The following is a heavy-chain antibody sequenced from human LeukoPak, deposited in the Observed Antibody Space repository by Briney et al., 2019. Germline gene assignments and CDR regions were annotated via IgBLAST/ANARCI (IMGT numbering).Heavy chain of an antibody. J-gene: IGHJ4*02. V-gene: IGHV4-39*01. Sequence: SETLSLTCTVSGGSISSSSYCWGWIRQPPGKGLEWIGCMYYSRSTYYNPSPRSRVTISVVMSKNQFSLKLSSVTAADTAVYYCARHAVTVADTEGEFDYWGQGTLVTVSS. CDR3: ARHAVTVADTEGEFDY. CDR2: MYYSRST. D-gene: IGHD6-19*01. CDR1: GGSISSSSYC.